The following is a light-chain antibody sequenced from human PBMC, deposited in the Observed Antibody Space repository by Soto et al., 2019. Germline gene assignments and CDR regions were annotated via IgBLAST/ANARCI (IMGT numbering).Light chain of an antibody. J-gene: IGKJ4*01. CDR1: QSVSSSY. V-gene: IGKV3-20*01. Sequence: EIGLTQSPGTLSLSPGERATLSCRASQSVSSSYLAWYQQKPGQAPRLLIYGASSRATGIPDRFSGSGSGTDFTLTISRLEPEDFAGYDCQQDRRSPPITCCGGTKVDIK. CDR3: QQDRRSPPIT. CDR2: GAS.